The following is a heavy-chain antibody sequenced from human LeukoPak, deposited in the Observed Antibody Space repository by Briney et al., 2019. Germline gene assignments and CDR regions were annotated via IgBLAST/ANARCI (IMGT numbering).Heavy chain of an antibody. D-gene: IGHD4/OR15-4a*01. Sequence: PSATPSLPCPVSGVSISSYYRGWLRPPPGKGLERIGYIYYSGSTNYNPSLKSRVTISVDTSKNQFSLKLSSVTAADTAVYYCARLGRTSYWYFDLWGRGTLVTVSS. V-gene: IGHV4-59*08. J-gene: IGHJ2*01. CDR3: ARLGRTSYWYFDL. CDR1: GVSISSYY. CDR2: IYYSGST.